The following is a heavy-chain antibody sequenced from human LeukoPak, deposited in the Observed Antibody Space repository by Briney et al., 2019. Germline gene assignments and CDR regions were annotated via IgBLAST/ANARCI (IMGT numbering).Heavy chain of an antibody. Sequence: ASVKVSCKASGYTFTRYDINWVRQAPGQGPEWMGWINPSNGGTKLAQKFQGRVTMTTDTSISTAYMELSKLTSDDTAMYYCARDQGNGYYINWFDPWGQGTLVTVSS. J-gene: IGHJ5*02. D-gene: IGHD3-22*01. CDR1: GYTFTRYD. CDR3: ARDQGNGYYINWFDP. V-gene: IGHV1-2*02. CDR2: INPSNGGT.